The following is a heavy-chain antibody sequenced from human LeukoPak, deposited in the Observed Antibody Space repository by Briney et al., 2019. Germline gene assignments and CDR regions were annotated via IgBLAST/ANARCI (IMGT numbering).Heavy chain of an antibody. Sequence: QPGGSLRLSCAASGFTLSSYAMSWVRQAPGKGLEWVSAISGSGGSTYYADSVKGRFTISRDNSKNTLYLQMNSLRAEDTAVYYCAKTESYYDSSGYRTDDAFDIWGQGTMVTVSS. V-gene: IGHV3-23*01. CDR1: GFTLSSYA. CDR3: AKTESYYDSSGYRTDDAFDI. CDR2: ISGSGGST. J-gene: IGHJ3*02. D-gene: IGHD3-22*01.